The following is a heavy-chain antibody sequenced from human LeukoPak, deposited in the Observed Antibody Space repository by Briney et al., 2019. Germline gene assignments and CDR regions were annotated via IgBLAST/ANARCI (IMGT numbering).Heavy chain of an antibody. Sequence: GMSLRLSCAASGFTFSSYAMSWVRQAPGKGLEWVSAISGSGGSTYYADSVKGRFTISRDNSKNTLYLQMNSLRAEDAAVYYCAKDRSEGGLRFLEWLSHYFDYWGQGTLVTVSS. CDR1: GFTFSSYA. V-gene: IGHV3-23*01. CDR3: AKDRSEGGLRFLEWLSHYFDY. J-gene: IGHJ4*02. D-gene: IGHD3-3*01. CDR2: ISGSGGST.